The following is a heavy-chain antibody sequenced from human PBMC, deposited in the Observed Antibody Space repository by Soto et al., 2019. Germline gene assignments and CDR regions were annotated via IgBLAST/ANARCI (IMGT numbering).Heavy chain of an antibody. Sequence: AASVKVSCKASGYTFTSYAMHWVRQAPGQRLEWMGWINAGNGNTKYSQKFQGRVTITRDTSASTAYMELSSLRSEDTAVYYCARATEESITIFWQSAEYFQHWGQGTLVTVSS. CDR2: INAGNGNT. CDR3: ARATEESITIFWQSAEYFQH. D-gene: IGHD3-3*01. J-gene: IGHJ1*01. V-gene: IGHV1-3*01. CDR1: GYTFTSYA.